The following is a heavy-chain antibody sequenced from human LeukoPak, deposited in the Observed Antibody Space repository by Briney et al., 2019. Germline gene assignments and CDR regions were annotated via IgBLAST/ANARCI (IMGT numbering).Heavy chain of an antibody. D-gene: IGHD3-10*01. CDR1: GFTFSSYG. V-gene: IGHV3-23*01. J-gene: IGHJ6*03. CDR2: ISGSGGST. Sequence: GGSLRLSCAASGFTFSSYGMSWVRQAPGKGLEWVSAISGSGGSTYYADSVKGRFTISRDNSKSTPFLQMNNLRAEDTAIYYCARIYGSGSNYYYYYMDVWGKGTTVTISS. CDR3: ARIYGSGSNYYYYYMDV.